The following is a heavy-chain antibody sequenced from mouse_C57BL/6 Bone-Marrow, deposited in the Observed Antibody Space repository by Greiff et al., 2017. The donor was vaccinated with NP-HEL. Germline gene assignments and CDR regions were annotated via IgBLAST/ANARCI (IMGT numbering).Heavy chain of an antibody. CDR3: AIEGDNYDSYWYFDV. J-gene: IGHJ1*03. CDR2: IHPSDSDT. D-gene: IGHD1-3*01. CDR1: GYTFTSYW. V-gene: IGHV1-74*01. Sequence: QVQLQQPGAELVKPGASVKVSCKASGYTFTSYWMHWVKQRPGQGLEWIGRIHPSDSDTNYNQKFKGRATLTVDKSSSTAYRQLSSLTSEDSAVYYCAIEGDNYDSYWYFDVWGTGTTVTVSS.